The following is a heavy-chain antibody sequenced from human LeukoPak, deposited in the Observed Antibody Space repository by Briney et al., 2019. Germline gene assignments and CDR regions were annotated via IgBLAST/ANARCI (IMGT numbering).Heavy chain of an antibody. D-gene: IGHD6-19*01. V-gene: IGHV4-30-2*01. CDR3: ARGRKQWPFDY. J-gene: IGHJ4*02. Sequence: SETLSLTCAVSGGSISSGGYSWSWNRQPPGKGLEWIGYIYHSGSTYYNPSLKSRVTISVDTSKNQFSLKLSSVTAADTAVYYCARGRKQWPFDYWGQGTLVTVSS. CDR1: GGSISSGGYS. CDR2: IYHSGST.